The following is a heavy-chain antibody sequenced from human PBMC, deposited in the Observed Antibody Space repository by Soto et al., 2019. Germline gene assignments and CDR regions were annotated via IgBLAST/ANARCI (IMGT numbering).Heavy chain of an antibody. Sequence: EVQLLESGGALVQPGGSLRLFCAASGFTFSTYAMTWVRQAPGKGLEWVASLTNTGDSTHYPDSVKGRFTISRDNSKNTMYLQMSSLRAEDTAVYYCARGGPRDGYRDLDYWGQGTQVTVSS. V-gene: IGHV3-23*01. CDR1: GFTFSTYA. J-gene: IGHJ4*02. CDR2: LTNTGDST. D-gene: IGHD5-18*01. CDR3: ARGGPRDGYRDLDY.